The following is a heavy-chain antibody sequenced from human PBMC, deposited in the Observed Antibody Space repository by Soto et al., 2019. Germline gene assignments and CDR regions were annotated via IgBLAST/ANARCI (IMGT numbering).Heavy chain of an antibody. V-gene: IGHV1-69*01. D-gene: IGHD2-2*01. Sequence: QVQLVQSGAEVKKPGSSVKVSCKASGGTFSSYAISWVRQAPGQGLEWMGGIIPISGTANDAQKFQGIATITADESTSTDYMELSSLRSEDTAVYYCASSQGSSTSLEIYYYSYSGMEVWGQGPTVTVSS. J-gene: IGHJ6*02. CDR3: ASSQGSSTSLEIYYYSYSGMEV. CDR1: GGTFSSYA. CDR2: IIPISGTA.